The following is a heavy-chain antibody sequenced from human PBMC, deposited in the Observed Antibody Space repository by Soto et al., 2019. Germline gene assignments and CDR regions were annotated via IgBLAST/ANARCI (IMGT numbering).Heavy chain of an antibody. D-gene: IGHD3-10*01. Sequence: EVQLVESGGGLGQPGGSLRLSCAASGFSVSSNYMSWVRQAPGKGLEWVSVIYSGGSTYYADSVKGRFTISRDNSKNTLYLQMNSLRADDMAVYYCARDMVRGMDVWGQGTTVTVSS. V-gene: IGHV3-66*01. CDR2: IYSGGST. CDR3: ARDMVRGMDV. CDR1: GFSVSSNY. J-gene: IGHJ6*02.